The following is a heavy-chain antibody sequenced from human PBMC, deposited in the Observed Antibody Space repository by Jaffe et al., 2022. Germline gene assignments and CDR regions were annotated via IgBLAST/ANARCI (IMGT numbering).Heavy chain of an antibody. V-gene: IGHV3-7*05. CDR1: GFTFSSYC. J-gene: IGHJ3*02. Sequence: EVQLVESEGALVQPGGSLRLSCAASGFTFSSYCMNWVRQAPGKGLEWVASIKQDGSEKYYVDSVKGRFTISRDNAKNSLYLQMNSLRAEDTAVYYCARLRITGTTYDAFAIWGQGTMVTVSS. CDR2: IKQDGSEK. CDR3: ARLRITGTTYDAFAI. D-gene: IGHD1-20*01.